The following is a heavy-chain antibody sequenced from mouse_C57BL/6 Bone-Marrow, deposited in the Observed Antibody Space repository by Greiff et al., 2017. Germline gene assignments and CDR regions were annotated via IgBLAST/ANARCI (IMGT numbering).Heavy chain of an antibody. D-gene: IGHD2-4*01. V-gene: IGHV1-64*01. CDR3: ARYDYDVAWFAY. CDR2: IHPNSGST. Sequence: QVQLQQSGAELVKPGASVKLSCKASGYTFTSYWMHWVKQRPGQGLEWIGMIHPNSGSTNYNEKFKSKATLTVDKSSSTAYMQLSSLTSEDSAVYYCARYDYDVAWFAYWGQGTLVTVSA. CDR1: GYTFTSYW. J-gene: IGHJ3*01.